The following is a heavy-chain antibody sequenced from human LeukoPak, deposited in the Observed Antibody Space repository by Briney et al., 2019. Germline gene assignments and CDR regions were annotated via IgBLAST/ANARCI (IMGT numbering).Heavy chain of an antibody. D-gene: IGHD5-24*01. J-gene: IGHJ6*03. CDR2: INPNSGGT. CDR3: ARVARRDGYNYFSYYYYYMDV. CDR1: GYTFTNYY. Sequence: ASAKVSCKASGYTFTNYYMHWVRQGPGQGLEWMGWINPNSGGTNYAQKFQGRVTMTRDTSISTAYMELSRLRSDDTAVYYCARVARRDGYNYFSYYYYYMDVWGKGTTVTISS. V-gene: IGHV1-2*02.